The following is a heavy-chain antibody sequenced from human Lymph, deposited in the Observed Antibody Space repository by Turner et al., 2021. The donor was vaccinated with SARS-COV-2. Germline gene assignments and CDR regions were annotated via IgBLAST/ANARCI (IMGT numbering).Heavy chain of an antibody. CDR1: VFTVSSNY. Sequence: EVQLVESGGGLIQPGGSLRLSCAASVFTVSSNYMSWVRQAPGKGVEWVSVIYSGGSTYYADSVKGRFTISRDNSKNTLYLQMNSLRAEDTAVYYCARVLPFGDYFDYWGQGTLVTVSS. CDR3: ARVLPFGDYFDY. V-gene: IGHV3-53*01. J-gene: IGHJ4*02. CDR2: IYSGGST. D-gene: IGHD3-10*01.